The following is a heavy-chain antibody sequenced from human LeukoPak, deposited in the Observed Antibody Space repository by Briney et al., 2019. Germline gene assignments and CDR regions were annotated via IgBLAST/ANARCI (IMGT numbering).Heavy chain of an antibody. J-gene: IGHJ6*03. CDR1: GGSISSYY. V-gene: IGHV4-59*01. CDR3: ARSGSDSAYYYYMDV. CDR2: IYYSGST. D-gene: IGHD3-10*01. Sequence: PSETLSLTCTVSGGSISSYYWSWIRQPPGKGLEWIGYIYYSGSTNYNPSLKSRVTISVDTSKNQFSLKLSSVTAADTAVYYCARSGSDSAYYYYMDVWGKGTTATVSS.